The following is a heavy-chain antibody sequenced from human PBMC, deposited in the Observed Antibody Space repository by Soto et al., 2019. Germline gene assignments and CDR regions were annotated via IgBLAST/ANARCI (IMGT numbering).Heavy chain of an antibody. V-gene: IGHV5-51*01. Sequence: PGESLKISCKGSGYSFTSYWIGWVRQMPGKGLEWMGIIYPGDSDTRYSPSFQGQVTISADKSISTAYLQWSSLKASDTAVYYCAREAYSGYEFGPHFDYWGQGTLVTVSS. CDR3: AREAYSGYEFGPHFDY. CDR2: IYPGDSDT. D-gene: IGHD5-12*01. J-gene: IGHJ4*02. CDR1: GYSFTSYW.